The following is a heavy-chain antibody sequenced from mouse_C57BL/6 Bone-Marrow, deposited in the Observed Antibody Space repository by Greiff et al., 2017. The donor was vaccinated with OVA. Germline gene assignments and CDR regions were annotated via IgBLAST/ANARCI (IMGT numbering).Heavy chain of an antibody. V-gene: IGHV1-64*01. CDR2: IHPNSGST. J-gene: IGHJ2*01. D-gene: IGHD2-5*01. CDR3: ARGCYSNYVPYYFDY. Sequence: QVQLQQPGAELVKPGASVKLSCKASGYTFTSYWMHWVKQRPGQGLEWIGMIHPNSGSTNYNEKFKSKATLTVDKSSSTAYMQLSSLTSEDSAVYYCARGCYSNYVPYYFDYWGQGTTLTVSS. CDR1: GYTFTSYW.